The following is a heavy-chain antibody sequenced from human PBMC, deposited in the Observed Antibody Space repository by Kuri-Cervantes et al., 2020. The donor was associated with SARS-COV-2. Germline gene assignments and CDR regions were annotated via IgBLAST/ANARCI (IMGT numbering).Heavy chain of an antibody. D-gene: IGHD6-13*01. Sequence: SQTLSLTCAVYGGSFRGYYWSWIRQPPGKGLEWIGEINHGGSTNYNPSLKSRVTISLDTSRNQFSLKLSSVTAADTAVYYCARWIAAALDYWGQGTLVTVSS. V-gene: IGHV4-34*01. CDR1: GGSFRGYY. CDR3: ARWIAAALDY. CDR2: INHGGST. J-gene: IGHJ4*02.